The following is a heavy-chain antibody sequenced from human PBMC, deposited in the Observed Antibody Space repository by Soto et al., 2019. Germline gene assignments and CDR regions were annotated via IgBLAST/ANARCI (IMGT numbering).Heavy chain of an antibody. J-gene: IGHJ4*02. CDR3: AKDPHGYCDSSGYYKNFPTSQFDY. V-gene: IGHV3-23*01. CDR1: GFIFSSYA. D-gene: IGHD3-22*01. CDR2: ISGSGGST. Sequence: EVQLLESGGGLVQPGGSLRLSCAASGFIFSSYAMSWVRQAPGKGLEWVSAISGSGGSTYYADSVKGRFTISRDNSKNTLYLQMNSLRAEDTAVYYCAKDPHGYCDSSGYYKNFPTSQFDYWGQGTLVTVFS.